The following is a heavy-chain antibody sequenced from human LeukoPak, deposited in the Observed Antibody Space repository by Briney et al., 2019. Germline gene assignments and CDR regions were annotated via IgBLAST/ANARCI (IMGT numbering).Heavy chain of an antibody. CDR2: ISWNGGST. CDR3: ARDSHYYGDYYMDV. V-gene: IGHV3-20*04. J-gene: IGHJ6*03. Sequence: GGSLRLSCAASGFTFDDYGMSWVRQAPGKGLEWVSFISWNGGSTGYADSVKGRFTISRDNAKNSLYLQMNSLRAEDTAVYYCARDSHYYGDYYMDVWGKGTTVTVSS. D-gene: IGHD3-10*01. CDR1: GFTFDDYG.